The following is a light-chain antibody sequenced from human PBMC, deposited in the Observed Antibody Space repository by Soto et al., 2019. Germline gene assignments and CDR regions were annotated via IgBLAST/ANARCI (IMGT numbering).Light chain of an antibody. CDR3: QQYDILPIT. CDR2: DAS. J-gene: IGKJ5*01. V-gene: IGKV1-33*01. CDR1: QDISNY. Sequence: DIQMTHSPSSLSASVGDRVTITFQASQDISNYLNWYQQKPGKAPKLLIYDASNLETGVPSRFSGSGSGTDFTFTISSLQTEDIGTYYCQQYDILPITFGRGTRLEIK.